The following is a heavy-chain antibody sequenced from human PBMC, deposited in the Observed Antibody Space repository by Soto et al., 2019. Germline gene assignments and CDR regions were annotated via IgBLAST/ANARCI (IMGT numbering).Heavy chain of an antibody. CDR3: ARSLSSPSAAGV. Sequence: QLQLQESGPGLVKPSETLSLTCAVSGGSVSSGGNYWGWIRQSPGKGLEWIGSVHDTGTPHYNPSLTRRVTIPLATSQNQSSLTVNPVTAEDTAVYYCARSLSSPSAAGVWGQGNRVTVSS. J-gene: IGHJ4*02. V-gene: IGHV4-39*01. D-gene: IGHD6-6*01. CDR1: GGSVSSGGNY. CDR2: VHDTGTP.